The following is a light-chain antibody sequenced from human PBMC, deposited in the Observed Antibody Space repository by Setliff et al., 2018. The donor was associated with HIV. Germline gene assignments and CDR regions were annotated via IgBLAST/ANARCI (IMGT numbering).Light chain of an antibody. CDR2: EVT. J-gene: IGLJ1*01. CDR3: SSYAGSNNYV. V-gene: IGLV2-8*01. CDR1: SSDIGGYNY. Sequence: QSALAQPPSASGSPGQSVTISCTGTSSDIGGYNYVSWYQQHPGKAPKLMIYEVTKRPSGVPGRFSGSKSGNTASLTVSGLQADDEADYYCSSYAGSNNYVFGTGTKGTVL.